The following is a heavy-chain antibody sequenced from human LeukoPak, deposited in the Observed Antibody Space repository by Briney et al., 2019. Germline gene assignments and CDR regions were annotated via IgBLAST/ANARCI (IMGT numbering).Heavy chain of an antibody. V-gene: IGHV3-74*01. CDR3: ARSAYYDRGGYYHDY. D-gene: IGHD3-22*01. J-gene: IGHJ4*01. CDR2: INTDGSST. CDR1: GFTFSRYW. Sequence: GGSLRLSCAASGFTFSRYWIHWVRQAPGKGLVWVSRINTDGSSTTYADSVKGRFTISRDNAKNMLYLQMNSLRAEDTAVYYCARSAYYDRGGYYHDYWGQGTLVTVSS.